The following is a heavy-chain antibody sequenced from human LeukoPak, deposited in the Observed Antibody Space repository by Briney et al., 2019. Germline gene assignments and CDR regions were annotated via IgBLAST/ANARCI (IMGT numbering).Heavy chain of an antibody. J-gene: IGHJ5*02. Sequence: PSETLSLTCAVYGGSFSGYYWSWIRQPPGKGLEWIGEINHSGSTNYNPSLKSRVTISVDTSKNQFSPKLSSVTAADTAVYYCARGARIVVVPARKWFDPWGQGTLVTVSS. D-gene: IGHD2-2*01. V-gene: IGHV4-34*01. CDR1: GGSFSGYY. CDR2: INHSGST. CDR3: ARGARIVVVPARKWFDP.